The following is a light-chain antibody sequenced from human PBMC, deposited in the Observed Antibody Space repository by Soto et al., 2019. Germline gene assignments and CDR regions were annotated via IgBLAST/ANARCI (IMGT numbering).Light chain of an antibody. J-gene: IGKJ2*01. CDR1: QSVSSNY. CDR3: QQYGSSPPYT. Sequence: EIVLTQSAGSLSLSPGERATLSCRASQSVSSNYLAWYQQKPGQAPRLLIYGASSRATGIPDRFSGSGSGTDFTLTISRLEPEDFVVYYCQQYGSSPPYTFGQGTKLEIK. CDR2: GAS. V-gene: IGKV3-20*01.